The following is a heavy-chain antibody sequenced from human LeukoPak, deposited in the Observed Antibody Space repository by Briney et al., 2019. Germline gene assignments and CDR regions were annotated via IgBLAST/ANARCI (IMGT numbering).Heavy chain of an antibody. CDR3: ARDWRGSYFPDF. J-gene: IGHJ4*02. V-gene: IGHV1-2*02. CDR1: GYSLTDYY. D-gene: IGHD1-26*01. Sequence: GASVKVSCKASGYSLTDYYMHWVRQAPGQGLEWMGWINPNSGDTNYAQKFQGRVTMTRDTSISTAYMELSRLTSDDTAVCYCARDWRGSYFPDFWGQGTLVTVSS. CDR2: INPNSGDT.